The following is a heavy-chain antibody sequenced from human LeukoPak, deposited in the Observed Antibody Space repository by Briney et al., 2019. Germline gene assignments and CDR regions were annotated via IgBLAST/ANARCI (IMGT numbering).Heavy chain of an antibody. V-gene: IGHV4-38-2*02. CDR1: GYSISSGYY. CDR3: ARDRDGKGYFDY. Sequence: SETLSLTCAVSGYSISSGYYWGWIRQPPGKGLEWIGSIYHRGSTYYNAAVKSRGTMSVDTSKNQFSLKISSVTAADTAVYYCARDRDGKGYFDYWGQGTLVTVSS. J-gene: IGHJ4*02. CDR2: IYHRGST. D-gene: IGHD4-23*01.